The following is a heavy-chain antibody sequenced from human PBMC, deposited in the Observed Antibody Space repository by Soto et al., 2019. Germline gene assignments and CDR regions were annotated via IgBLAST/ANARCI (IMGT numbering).Heavy chain of an antibody. J-gene: IGHJ6*02. CDR2: IYPGDSDT. CDR1: GYSFTSYW. Sequence: GESLKISCKGSGYSFTSYWIGWVRQMPGKGLEWMGIIYPGDSDTRYSPSFQGQVTISADKSISTAYLQWSSLKASDTAMYYCARLAGYYDSSGYLPLDYGMDVWGQGTTVTVSS. CDR3: ARLAGYYDSSGYLPLDYGMDV. D-gene: IGHD3-22*01. V-gene: IGHV5-51*01.